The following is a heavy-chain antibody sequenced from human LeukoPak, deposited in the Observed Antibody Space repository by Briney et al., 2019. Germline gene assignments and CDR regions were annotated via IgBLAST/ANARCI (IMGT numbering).Heavy chain of an antibody. CDR3: ARPRQWHRNDAFDI. Sequence: GESLQISCKGSGYSFTTYWIGWVRQVPGKGLEWMGIINPGDSETRYSPSFQGQVTISADQSISTAHLQWSSLKASDTAMYYCARPRQWHRNDAFDIWGQGTMVTVSS. CDR2: INPGDSET. D-gene: IGHD6-19*01. J-gene: IGHJ3*02. CDR1: GYSFTTYW. V-gene: IGHV5-51*01.